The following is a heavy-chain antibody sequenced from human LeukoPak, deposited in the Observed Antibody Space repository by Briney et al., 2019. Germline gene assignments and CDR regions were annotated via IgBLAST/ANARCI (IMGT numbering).Heavy chain of an antibody. V-gene: IGHV3-74*01. CDR1: GFTFSNYW. CDR3: ARGSNSSSFRYYFDN. CDR2: INDDGSTT. J-gene: IGHJ4*02. Sequence: TGGSLRLSCAASGFTFSNYWMHWVRQAPGKGLVWVSGINDDGSTTNYADSVQGRFIISRDNAKNILYLQMNSLRAEDTAVYYCARGSNSSSFRYYFDNWGQGTLVTVSS. D-gene: IGHD6-6*01.